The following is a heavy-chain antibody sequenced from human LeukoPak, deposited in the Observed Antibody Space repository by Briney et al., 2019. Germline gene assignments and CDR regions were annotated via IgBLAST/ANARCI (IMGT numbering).Heavy chain of an antibody. J-gene: IGHJ6*02. CDR3: AREYITMIVVVITLGYYGMDV. V-gene: IGHV3-30-3*01. CDR1: GFTFSSYA. CDR2: ISYDGSNK. Sequence: LAGRSLRLSCAASGFTFSSYAMHWVRQAPGKGLEWVAVISYDGSNKYYADSVKGRFTISRDNSKNTLYLQMNSLRAEDTAVYYCAREYITMIVVVITLGYYGMDVWGQGTTVTVSS. D-gene: IGHD3-22*01.